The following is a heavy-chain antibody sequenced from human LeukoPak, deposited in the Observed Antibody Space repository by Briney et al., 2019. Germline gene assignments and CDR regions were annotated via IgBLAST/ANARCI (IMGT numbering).Heavy chain of an antibody. Sequence: SETLSLTCTVSGGSISSYYWSWIRQPPGKGLEWIGYIYYSGNTYYNPSLESRVTVSVDTSMNQFSLRLTSVSPADTAVYYCARVTGYMVEDYFDSWGQGTLVTVSS. D-gene: IGHD6-13*01. CDR1: GGSISSYY. J-gene: IGHJ4*02. V-gene: IGHV4-59*12. CDR2: IYYSGNT. CDR3: ARVTGYMVEDYFDS.